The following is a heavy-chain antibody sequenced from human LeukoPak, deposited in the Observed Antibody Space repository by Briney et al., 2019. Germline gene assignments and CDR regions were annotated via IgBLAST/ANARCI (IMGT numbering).Heavy chain of an antibody. Sequence: ASVKVSCKASGYTFTGYYMHWVRQAPGQGLEWMGWINPNSGGTNYAQKFQGRVTMTRDTSISTAYMELSRLRSDDTAVYYCARDLGKQQLVLDYWGQGTLVTVSS. CDR1: GYTFTGYY. D-gene: IGHD6-13*01. V-gene: IGHV1-2*02. J-gene: IGHJ4*02. CDR2: INPNSGGT. CDR3: ARDLGKQQLVLDY.